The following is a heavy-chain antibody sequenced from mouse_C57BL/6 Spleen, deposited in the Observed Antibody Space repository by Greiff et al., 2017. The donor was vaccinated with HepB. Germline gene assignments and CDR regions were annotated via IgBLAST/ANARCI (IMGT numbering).Heavy chain of an antibody. CDR2: IYPGDGDT. J-gene: IGHJ1*03. Sequence: VKLMESGPELVKPGASVKISCKASGYAFSSSWMNWVKQRPGKGLEWIGRIYPGDGDTNYNGKFKGKATLTADKSSSTAYMQLSSLTSEDSAVYFCARLLSHWYFDVWGTGTTVTVSS. CDR1: GYAFSSSW. CDR3: ARLLSHWYFDV. D-gene: IGHD2-1*01. V-gene: IGHV1-82*01.